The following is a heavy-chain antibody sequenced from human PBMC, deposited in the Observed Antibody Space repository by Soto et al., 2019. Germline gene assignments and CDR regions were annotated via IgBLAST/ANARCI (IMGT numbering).Heavy chain of an antibody. D-gene: IGHD6-19*01. CDR2: LSDDGTNK. Sequence: GVSLRLSCAASGFTFSSFAMHWVRQVPGKGLGWGVVLSDDGTNKYYADSVRAGFTISRDNSKNTLYLQMKRMTGEETAVYSCTRVEQWLYIAKYWGQGTLVTVSS. CDR1: GFTFSSFA. CDR3: TRVEQWLYIAKY. J-gene: IGHJ4*02. V-gene: IGHV3-30*04.